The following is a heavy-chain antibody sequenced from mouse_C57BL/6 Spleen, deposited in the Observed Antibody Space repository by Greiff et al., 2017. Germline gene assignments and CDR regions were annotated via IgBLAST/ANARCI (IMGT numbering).Heavy chain of an antibody. J-gene: IGHJ1*03. D-gene: IGHD6-1*01. CDR3: AKRSLGYFDV. CDR1: GYTFTSYW. Sequence: QVQLQQPGAELVRPGSSVKLSCKASGYTFTSYWMDWVKQRPGQGLEWIGNIYPSDSETHYNQKFKDKATLTVDKSSSTAYRQLSSLTSEDSAVYYCAKRSLGYFDVWGTGTTVTVSS. CDR2: IYPSDSET. V-gene: IGHV1-61*01.